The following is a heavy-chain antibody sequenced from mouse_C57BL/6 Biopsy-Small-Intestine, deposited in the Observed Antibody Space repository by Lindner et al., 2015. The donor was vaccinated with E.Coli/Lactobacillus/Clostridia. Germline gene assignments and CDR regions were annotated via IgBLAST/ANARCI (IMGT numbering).Heavy chain of an antibody. CDR2: IIPIFGTA. CDR1: GGTFSSYA. Sequence: SVKVSCKASGGTFSSYAISWVRQAPGQGLEWMGGIIPIFGTANYAQKFQGRVTITADESTSTAYIELSSLRSEDTAVYYCARAYRGYSSGWYYYYGMDVWGRGTTVTVSS. J-gene: IGHJ1*01. V-gene: IGHV1-81*01. CDR3: ARAYRGYSSGWYYYYGMDV. D-gene: IGHD1-1*01.